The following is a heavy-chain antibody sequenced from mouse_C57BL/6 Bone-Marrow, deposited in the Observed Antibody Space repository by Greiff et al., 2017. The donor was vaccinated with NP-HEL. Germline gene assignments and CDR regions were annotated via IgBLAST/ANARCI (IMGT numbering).Heavy chain of an antibody. CDR2: ISGGGGNT. Sequence: DVKLVESGGGLVKPGGSLKLSCAASGFTFSSYTMSRVRQTPGKRLEWVATISGGGGNTYYPDSVKGRFTISRDNATNTLYLQMSSLRSEDTAVYYCARQLTAQAKAMDYWGQGTSVTVSS. CDR1: GFTFSSYT. J-gene: IGHJ4*01. CDR3: ARQLTAQAKAMDY. D-gene: IGHD3-2*02. V-gene: IGHV5-9*04.